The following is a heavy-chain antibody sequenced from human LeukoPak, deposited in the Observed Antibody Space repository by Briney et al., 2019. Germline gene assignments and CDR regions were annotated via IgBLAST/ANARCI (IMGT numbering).Heavy chain of an antibody. CDR3: ARRLRLRSTDYYFDY. J-gene: IGHJ4*02. D-gene: IGHD4-17*01. CDR2: IYPGDSAT. CDR1: GYSFTNYW. V-gene: IGHV5-51*01. Sequence: LGEPRKISCKASGYSFTNYWIVWWRQMPGKGLEWMAIIYPGDSATRYSPSFQGQVTISAAKSIGTADLQWSSLEDSASAMYYCARRLRLRSTDYYFDYWGQGTLVTVSS.